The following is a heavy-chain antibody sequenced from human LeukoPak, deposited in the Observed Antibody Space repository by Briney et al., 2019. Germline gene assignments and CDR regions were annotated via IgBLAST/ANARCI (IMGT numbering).Heavy chain of an antibody. D-gene: IGHD1-26*01. CDR1: GGSISSGSYY. CDR3: ARMVWNGSYYVDY. J-gene: IGHJ4*02. Sequence: SQTLSLTCTVSGGSISSGSYYWRWIRQPAGKGLEWNGRIYTRGSTNYNPSHKSRVTISVDTSKNQFSLKLSSVTAADTAVYYCARMVWNGSYYVDYWGPGTLVTVSS. V-gene: IGHV4-61*02. CDR2: IYTRGST.